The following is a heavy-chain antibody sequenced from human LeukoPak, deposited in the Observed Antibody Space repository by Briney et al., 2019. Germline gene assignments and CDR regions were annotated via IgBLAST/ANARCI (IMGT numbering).Heavy chain of an antibody. D-gene: IGHD3-22*01. CDR3: ARSYYYDSSGYLIGGYYFDY. V-gene: IGHV4-61*02. J-gene: IGHJ4*02. CDR1: GGSISSGSYY. CDR2: IYTSGST. Sequence: SQTLSLTCTVSGGSISSGSYYWSWIRQPAGKGLEWVGRIYTSGSTNYNPSLKSRVTISVDTSKNQFSLKLSSVTAADTAVYYCARSYYYDSSGYLIGGYYFDYWGQGTLVTVSS.